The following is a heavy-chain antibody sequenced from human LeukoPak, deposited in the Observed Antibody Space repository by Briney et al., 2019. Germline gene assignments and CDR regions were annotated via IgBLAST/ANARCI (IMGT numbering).Heavy chain of an antibody. J-gene: IGHJ3*02. CDR1: GGTFSSYA. CDR3: ARGARYSSGWYGAFDI. V-gene: IGHV1-69*01. Sequence: GSSVTVSCTASGGTFSSYAISWVRQAPGQGLEWMGGIIPIFGTANYAQKFQGRVTITADESTSTAYMELSSLRSEDTAVYYCARGARYSSGWYGAFDIWGQGTMVTVSS. D-gene: IGHD6-19*01. CDR2: IIPIFGTA.